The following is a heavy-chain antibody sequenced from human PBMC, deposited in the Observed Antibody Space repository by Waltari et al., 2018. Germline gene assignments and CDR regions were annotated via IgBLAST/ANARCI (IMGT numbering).Heavy chain of an antibody. J-gene: IGHJ4*02. D-gene: IGHD3-22*01. CDR3: AKDYDSSGYYPPQSGYFDY. Sequence: QVQLVESGGGVVQPGRSLRLSCAASGFRFSTYGLHWVRQAPGKGLEWVAHIWSDGNDKYYADSVTGRFTISRDNSKNTLYLQMNSLRAEDTAVYYCAKDYDSSGYYPPQSGYFDYWGQGTLVIVSS. CDR2: IWSDGNDK. CDR1: GFRFSTYG. V-gene: IGHV3-33*06.